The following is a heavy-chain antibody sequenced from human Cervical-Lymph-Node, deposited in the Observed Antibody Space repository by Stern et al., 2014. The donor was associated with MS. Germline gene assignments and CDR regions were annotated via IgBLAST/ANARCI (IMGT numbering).Heavy chain of an antibody. CDR2: IWYDGSNK. V-gene: IGHV3-33*01. CDR3: ARDCRLRHFDY. CDR1: GFTFSSYG. J-gene: IGHJ4*02. Sequence: VQLVESGGGVVQPGRSLRLSCAASGFTFSSYGMHWVRQAPGKGLEWVAVIWYDGSNKYYADSVKGRFTISRDNSKNTLYLQMNSLRAEDTAVYYCARDCRLRHFDYWGQGTLVTVSS. D-gene: IGHD3-3*01.